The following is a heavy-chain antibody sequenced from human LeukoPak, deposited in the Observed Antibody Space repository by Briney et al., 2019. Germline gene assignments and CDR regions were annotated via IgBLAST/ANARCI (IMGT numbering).Heavy chain of an antibody. CDR2: IGQDGSEQ. D-gene: IGHD1-26*01. CDR3: ATPKQEGKGRWYYDL. V-gene: IGHV3-7*01. J-gene: IGHJ2*01. CDR1: GFSFSKYW. Sequence: PGGSLRLSCLASGFSFSKYWMTWARQSPGKGLEWLANIGQDGSEQKYVDSVKGRFTISRDNAKNSLYLQMNRLRVEDTAVYYCATPKQEGKGRWYYDLWGRGTMVTVSP.